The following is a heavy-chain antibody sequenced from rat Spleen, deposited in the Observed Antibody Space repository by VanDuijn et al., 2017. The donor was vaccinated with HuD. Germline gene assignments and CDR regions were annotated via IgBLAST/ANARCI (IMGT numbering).Heavy chain of an antibody. CDR2: ISYDGSST. V-gene: IGHV5-7*01. J-gene: IGHJ2*01. D-gene: IGHD1-9*01. CDR1: GFTFSDYN. Sequence: EVQLVESGGGLVQPGRSLKLSCAASGFTFSDYNMAWVRQAPKKGLEWVATISYDGSSTYYRDSVKGRFTISRDNAKSTLYLQMDSLRSEETATYYCASLYYGYTQGYWGQGVMVTVSS. CDR3: ASLYYGYTQGY.